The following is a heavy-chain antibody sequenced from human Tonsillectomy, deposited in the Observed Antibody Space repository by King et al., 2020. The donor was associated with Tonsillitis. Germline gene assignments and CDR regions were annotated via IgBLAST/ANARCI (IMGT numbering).Heavy chain of an antibody. CDR2: ISYDGSNK. CDR3: ARRDGDLDYYYYGMDV. V-gene: IGHV3-30-3*01. Sequence: VQLVESGGGVVQPGRSLRLSCAASGFTFSSYAMHWVRQAPGKGLEWVAVISYDGSNKYYADSVKGRFTISRDNSKNTLCLQMKSLRDEDTAVYYCARRDGDLDYYYYGMDVWGQGTTVTVSS. CDR1: GFTFSSYA. D-gene: IGHD4-17*01. J-gene: IGHJ6*02.